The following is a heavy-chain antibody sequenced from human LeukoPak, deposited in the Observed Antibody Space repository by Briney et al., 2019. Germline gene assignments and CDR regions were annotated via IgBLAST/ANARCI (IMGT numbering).Heavy chain of an antibody. CDR3: ATVVLYYYDSSGYRVWFDS. J-gene: IGHJ5*01. D-gene: IGHD3-22*01. CDR2: FDPEDGET. V-gene: IGHV1-24*01. Sequence: ASVKVSCKVSGYTLTELSMHWVRQAPGKGLEWMGGFDPEDGETIYAQKFQGRVTMTEDTSTDTAYMELSSLRSEDTAVYYCATVVLYYYDSSGYRVWFDSWGQGTLVTVSS. CDR1: GYTLTELS.